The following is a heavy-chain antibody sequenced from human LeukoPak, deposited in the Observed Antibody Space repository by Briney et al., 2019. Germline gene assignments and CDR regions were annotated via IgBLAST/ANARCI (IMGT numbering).Heavy chain of an antibody. D-gene: IGHD6-19*01. CDR1: GGSISSYY. CDR2: INHSGST. J-gene: IGHJ4*02. Sequence: SETLSLTCTVSGGSISSYYWSWIRQPPGKGLEWIGEINHSGSTNYNPSLKSRVTISVDTSKNQFSLKLSSVTAADTAVYYCARHYSSGWYKSPCDYWGQGTLVTVSS. CDR3: ARHYSSGWYKSPCDY. V-gene: IGHV4-34*01.